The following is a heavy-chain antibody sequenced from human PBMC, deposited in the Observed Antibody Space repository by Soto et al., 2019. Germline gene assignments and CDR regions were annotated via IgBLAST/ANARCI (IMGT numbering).Heavy chain of an antibody. Sequence: QVQLQESGPGLVKPSQTLSLTCTVSGGSISSGGYYWSWIRQHPGKGLEWIGYIYYSGSTYYNPSLKSRVTISVDPSKNPFSLQLSSVTAADTAVYYCARDRIDYVWGSYRDYYGMDVWGQGTTVTVSS. D-gene: IGHD3-16*02. CDR3: ARDRIDYVWGSYRDYYGMDV. V-gene: IGHV4-31*03. CDR2: IYYSGST. J-gene: IGHJ6*02. CDR1: GGSISSGGYY.